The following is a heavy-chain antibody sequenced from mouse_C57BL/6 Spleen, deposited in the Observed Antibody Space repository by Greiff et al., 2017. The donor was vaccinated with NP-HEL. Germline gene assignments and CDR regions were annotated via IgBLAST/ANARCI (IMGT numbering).Heavy chain of an antibody. CDR2: IYPGSGNT. Sequence: VKLMESGAELVRPGASVKLSCKASGYTFTDYYINWVKQRPGQGLEWIARIYPGSGNTYYIEKFKGKATLTAEKSSSTAYMQLSSLTSEDSAVYFCARGYDYDDESLDYWGQGTTLTVSS. J-gene: IGHJ2*01. CDR3: ARGYDYDDESLDY. V-gene: IGHV1-76*01. CDR1: GYTFTDYY. D-gene: IGHD2-4*01.